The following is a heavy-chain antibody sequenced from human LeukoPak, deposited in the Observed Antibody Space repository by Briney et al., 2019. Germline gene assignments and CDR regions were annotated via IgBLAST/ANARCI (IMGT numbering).Heavy chain of an antibody. V-gene: IGHV1-69*13. D-gene: IGHD3-9*01. CDR2: IIPIFGTA. J-gene: IGHJ4*02. Sequence: SVKVSCKASGGTFSSYAISWVRQAPGRGLEWMGGIIPIFGTANYAQKFQGRVTITADESTSTAYMELSSLRSEDTAVYYCARVGVLYYDILTGYSPQGTPDYWGQGTLVTVSS. CDR3: ARVGVLYYDILTGYSPQGTPDY. CDR1: GGTFSSYA.